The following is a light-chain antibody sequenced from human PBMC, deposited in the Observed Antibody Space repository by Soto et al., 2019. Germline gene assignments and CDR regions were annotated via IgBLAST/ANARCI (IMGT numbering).Light chain of an antibody. CDR1: QGISSW. J-gene: IGKJ5*01. CDR3: QQYNSYSIT. Sequence: DIRMTQSPSSVSASVGDRVTITCRASQGISSWLAWYQQKPGKAPKLLIYKASSLESGVPSRFSGSGSGTEFTLTISSLQPDDFATYYCQQYNSYSITFGQGTRLEIK. V-gene: IGKV1-5*03. CDR2: KAS.